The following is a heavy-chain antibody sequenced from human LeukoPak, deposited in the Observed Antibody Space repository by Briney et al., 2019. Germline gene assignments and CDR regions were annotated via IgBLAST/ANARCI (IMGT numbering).Heavy chain of an antibody. D-gene: IGHD2-2*01. Sequence: GGSPRLSCAASGFAFSDYYMSWIRQAPGKGLERVSYISSSGSTIYYADSVKGRFTISRDNAKNSLYLQMNSLRAEDTAVYYCATRYCSSTSCYFDYWGQGALVTVSS. CDR1: GFAFSDYY. CDR3: ATRYCSSTSCYFDY. CDR2: ISSSGSTI. J-gene: IGHJ4*02. V-gene: IGHV3-11*01.